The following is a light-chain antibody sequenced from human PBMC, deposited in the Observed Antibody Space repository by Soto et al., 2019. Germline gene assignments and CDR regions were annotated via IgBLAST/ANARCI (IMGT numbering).Light chain of an antibody. CDR2: WAS. J-gene: IGKJ2*01. CDR1: QSVLSSSNKKNY. V-gene: IGKV4-1*01. Sequence: DIVMTQSPDSLAVSLGERATINCKSSQSVLSSSNKKNYLAWHQQKPGQPPKLLISWASSRQSGVPDRFSGSGSGTDFTLTISSLQAEDVAVYYCQQYYSTPYTFGQGTKLEIK. CDR3: QQYYSTPYT.